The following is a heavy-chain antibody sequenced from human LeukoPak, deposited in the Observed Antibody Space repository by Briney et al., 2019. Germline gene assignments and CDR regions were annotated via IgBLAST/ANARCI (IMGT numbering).Heavy chain of an antibody. Sequence: GGSLRLSCAASGFTFDDYAMPWVRQAPGKGLEWVSGISWNSGSIGYADSVKGRFTISRDNAKNSLYLQMNSLRAEDTALYYCAKEGSGWSPSGWGQGTLVTVSS. V-gene: IGHV3-9*01. CDR1: GFTFDDYA. D-gene: IGHD6-19*01. CDR3: AKEGSGWSPSG. CDR2: ISWNSGSI. J-gene: IGHJ4*02.